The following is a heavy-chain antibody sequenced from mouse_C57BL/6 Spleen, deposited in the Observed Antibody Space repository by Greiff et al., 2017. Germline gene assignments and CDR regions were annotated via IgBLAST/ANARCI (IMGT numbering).Heavy chain of an antibody. J-gene: IGHJ2*01. V-gene: IGHV5-6*01. CDR1: GFTFSSYG. CDR2: ISSGGSYT. Sequence: EVKLVESGGDLVKPGGSLKLSCAASGFTFSSYGMSWVRQTPDKRLEWVATISSGGSYTYYPDSVKGRFTISRDNAKNTLYLQMSSLKSEDTAMYYCARQDYGSSYVDYFDYWGQGTTLTVSS. D-gene: IGHD1-1*01. CDR3: ARQDYGSSYVDYFDY.